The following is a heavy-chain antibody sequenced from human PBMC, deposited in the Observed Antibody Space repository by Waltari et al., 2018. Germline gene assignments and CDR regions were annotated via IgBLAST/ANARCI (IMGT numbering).Heavy chain of an antibody. CDR1: GFPPSAHG. CDR3: VRDYDGPGDGLDI. Sequence: CVAPGFPPSAHGMSWVRQAPGKGLEWVAYISPNGGARGYADSVKGRFTISRDNARNSLYLQMDSLRAEDSAVYYCVRDYDGPGDGLDIWGQGTKVTVSS. D-gene: IGHD3-22*01. J-gene: IGHJ3*02. CDR2: ISPNGGAR. V-gene: IGHV3-48*03.